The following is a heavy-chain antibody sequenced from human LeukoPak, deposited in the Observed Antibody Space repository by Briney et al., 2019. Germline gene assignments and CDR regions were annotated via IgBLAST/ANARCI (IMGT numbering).Heavy chain of an antibody. V-gene: IGHV1-69*04. CDR3: ARDPPGKQTDY. CDR2: IIPILGIA. D-gene: IGHD1-14*01. J-gene: IGHJ4*02. Sequence: ASVKVSCKASGGTFSSYAISWVRQAHGQGLEWMGRIIPILGIANYAQKFQGRVTITADKSTSTAYMELSSLRSEDTAVYYCARDPPGKQTDYWGQGTLVTVSS. CDR1: GGTFSSYA.